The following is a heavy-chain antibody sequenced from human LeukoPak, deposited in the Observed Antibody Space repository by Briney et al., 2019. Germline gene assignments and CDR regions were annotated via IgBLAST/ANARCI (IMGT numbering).Heavy chain of an antibody. V-gene: IGHV1-24*01. CDR3: ATGRFLEWSAFGGVLGRPGSAFDI. D-gene: IGHD3-3*01. CDR1: GYTLTELS. CDR2: FDPEDGET. Sequence: GASVKVSCKVSGYTLTELSMHWVRQAPGKGLEWMGGFDPEDGETIYAQKFQGRVTMTEDTSTDTAYMELSSLRSEDTAVYYCATGRFLEWSAFGGVLGRPGSAFDIWGQGTMVTVSS. J-gene: IGHJ3*02.